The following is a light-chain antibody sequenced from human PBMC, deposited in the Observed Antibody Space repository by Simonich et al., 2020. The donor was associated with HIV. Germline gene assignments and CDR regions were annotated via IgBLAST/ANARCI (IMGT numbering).Light chain of an antibody. CDR1: QSVLSSSNNKNY. Sequence: DIVMTQSPDSLAVSLGERATINCKSSQSVLSSSNNKNYLAWYQQKPGQPPNLLIYWASTRESGVPNRFSASGSGTEFTLTISSLQAEDVAVYYCQQDYTTPPTFGQGTKVEIK. CDR2: WAS. CDR3: QQDYTTPPT. J-gene: IGKJ1*01. V-gene: IGKV4-1*01.